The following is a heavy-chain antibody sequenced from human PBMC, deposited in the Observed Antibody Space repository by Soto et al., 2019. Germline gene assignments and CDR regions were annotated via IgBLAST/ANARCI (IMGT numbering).Heavy chain of an antibody. CDR3: ARRYGSFFEI. CDR1: GGSISSYY. D-gene: IGHD3-10*01. V-gene: IGHV4-59*08. Sequence: QVQLQESGPGLVKPSETLSLTCTVSGGSISSYYWSWIRQPPGKGLEWIGYIFYSGSTNYNPSLKSRITISVDTSKNQFTLKRSSVTAADTAVYYGARRYGSFFEIWGQGTMVTVSS. CDR2: IFYSGST. J-gene: IGHJ3*02.